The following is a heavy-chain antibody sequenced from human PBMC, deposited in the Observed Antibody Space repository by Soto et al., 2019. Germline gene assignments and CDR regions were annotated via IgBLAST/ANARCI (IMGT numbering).Heavy chain of an antibody. D-gene: IGHD3-10*01. V-gene: IGHV3-53*01. J-gene: IGHJ4*02. Sequence: EVQLVESGGGLIQPGGSLRLSCAVSGFTVSNNYMSWVRQAPGKGLEGVSVIYSGGYTAYGDSVKGRFTISRDNSKNTLYLQMKPVRPAAPAVFYGAPHPGGGGYWGQGTLVTVSS. CDR2: IYSGGYT. CDR3: APHPGGGGY. CDR1: GFTVSNNY.